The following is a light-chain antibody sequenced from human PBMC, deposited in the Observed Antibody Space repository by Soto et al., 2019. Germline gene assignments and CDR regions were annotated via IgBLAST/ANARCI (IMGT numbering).Light chain of an antibody. V-gene: IGLV1-44*01. CDR3: AAWDDSVWV. J-gene: IGLJ3*02. Sequence: QSVLTQPPSASGTPGQAVTISCSGSTSNIGTNTVKWYQQFPGSAPKILIYNDVQRPSGVPDRFSGSKSGTSASLVISGLQSEDEADYYCAAWDDSVWVFGGGTKLTVL. CDR2: NDV. CDR1: TSNIGTNT.